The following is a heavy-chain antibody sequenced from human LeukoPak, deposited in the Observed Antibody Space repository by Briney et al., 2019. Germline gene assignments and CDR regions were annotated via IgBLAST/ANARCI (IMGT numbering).Heavy chain of an antibody. J-gene: IGHJ4*02. Sequence: GGSLRLSCEASGFIFSSYSMNWVRQAPGKGLEWVSSISSSSSYIYYADSVKGRFTISRDNAKNSLYLQMNSLRAEDTAVYYCARPPYYDSSGPLGYWGQGTLVTVSS. CDR1: GFIFSSYS. V-gene: IGHV3-21*01. CDR2: ISSSSSYI. D-gene: IGHD3-22*01. CDR3: ARPPYYDSSGPLGY.